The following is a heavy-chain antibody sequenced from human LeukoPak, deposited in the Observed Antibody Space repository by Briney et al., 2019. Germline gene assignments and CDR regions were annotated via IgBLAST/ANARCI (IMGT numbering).Heavy chain of an antibody. D-gene: IGHD3-16*02. CDR1: GYTFTGYY. J-gene: IGHJ6*03. CDR3: ARDDRYSNYYYYYMDV. CDR2: INPNSGGT. V-gene: IGHV1-2*02. Sequence: GASVKVSCKASGYTFTGYYMHWVRQAPGQGLEWMGWINPNSGGTNYAQKFQGRVTMTRDTSISTAYMELSRLRSDDTAVYYCARDDRYSNYYYYYMDVWGKGTTVTVSS.